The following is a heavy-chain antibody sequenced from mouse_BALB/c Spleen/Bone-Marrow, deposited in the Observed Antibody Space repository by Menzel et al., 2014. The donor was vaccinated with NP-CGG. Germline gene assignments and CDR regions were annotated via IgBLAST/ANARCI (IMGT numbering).Heavy chain of an antibody. CDR2: IYPGDGDT. V-gene: IGHV1-87*01. Sequence: VQLQQSGAELARPGASVKLSCKASGYTFTSYWMQWVKQRPGQGLEWIGTIYPGDGDTRYTQKFKGKATLTADESSSTAYMQLSSLASEDSAVYYCARGGYGNYVFAYWGQGTLVTVSA. CDR1: GYTFTSYW. CDR3: ARGGYGNYVFAY. J-gene: IGHJ3*01. D-gene: IGHD2-1*01.